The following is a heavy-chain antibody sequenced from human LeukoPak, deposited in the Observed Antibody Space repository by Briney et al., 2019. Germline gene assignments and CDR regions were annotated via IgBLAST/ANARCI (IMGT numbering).Heavy chain of an antibody. V-gene: IGHV1-2*06. Sequence: ASVKVSCKASGYTFTGYYMHWVRQAPGQGLEWMGRINPNSGGTNYAQKFQGRVTMTRDTSISTAYMELSRLRSDDTAVYYCARVVGATNYFFGYWGQGTLVTVSS. CDR2: INPNSGGT. CDR1: GYTFTGYY. CDR3: ARVVGATNYFFGY. D-gene: IGHD1-26*01. J-gene: IGHJ4*02.